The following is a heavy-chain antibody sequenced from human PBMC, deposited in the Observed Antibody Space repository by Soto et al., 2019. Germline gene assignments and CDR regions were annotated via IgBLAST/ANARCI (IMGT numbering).Heavy chain of an antibody. V-gene: IGHV1-2*04. CDR2: IYPKTGGT. J-gene: IGHJ4*02. D-gene: IGHD1-7*01. Sequence: QVEVLQSGTEVQKPRASVKVSCKASGYTFNPFYMHWLRQAPGQGLEWMGWIYPKTGGTNYAQKLQGWVTMTSDTSTSTVYMELRSLKSADPAVYYCVREDWYYDYCGQGTLVTVSS. CDR3: VREDWYYDY. CDR1: GYTFNPFY.